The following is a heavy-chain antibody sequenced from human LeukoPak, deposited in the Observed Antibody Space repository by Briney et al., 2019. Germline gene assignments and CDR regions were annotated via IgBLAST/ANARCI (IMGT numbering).Heavy chain of an antibody. CDR3: ARDKGYCSGGSCYRDY. D-gene: IGHD2-15*01. Sequence: ASVKVSCKASGYTFTGYHMHWVRQAPGQGLEWMGWINPNSGGTNYAQKFQGRVTMTRDTSISTAYTELSRLRSDDTAVYYCARDKGYCSGGSCYRDYWGQGTLVTVSS. V-gene: IGHV1-2*02. CDR1: GYTFTGYH. J-gene: IGHJ4*02. CDR2: INPNSGGT.